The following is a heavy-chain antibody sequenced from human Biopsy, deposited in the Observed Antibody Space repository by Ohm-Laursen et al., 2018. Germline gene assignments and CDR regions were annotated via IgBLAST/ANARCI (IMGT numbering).Heavy chain of an antibody. CDR1: GVSINGGRYY. D-gene: IGHD5-12*01. CDR2: IFYGANT. J-gene: IGHJ4*02. CDR3: ARLGSGDYFPTFFDF. V-gene: IGHV4-31*11. Sequence: SETLSLTCAASGVSINGGRYYWNWIRHPPGKGLEWIGNIFYGANTYYNPSLKSRVTISVDTSKNQFSLKLSSVTAADTAVYYCARLGSGDYFPTFFDFWGQGALVTVSA.